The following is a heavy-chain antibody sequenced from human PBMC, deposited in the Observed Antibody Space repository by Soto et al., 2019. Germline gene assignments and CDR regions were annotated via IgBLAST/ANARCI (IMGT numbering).Heavy chain of an antibody. CDR3: AREVYNWNYNGDY. CDR1: GFTFSSYS. J-gene: IGHJ4*02. V-gene: IGHV3-21*01. D-gene: IGHD1-7*01. Sequence: EVPLVESGGGLVKPGVSLRLSCAASGFTFSSYSMNWIRQAPGKGLEWVSSISSSSSYIYYADSVKGRFTISRDNAKNSLYLQMNSLRAEDTAVYYCAREVYNWNYNGDYWGQGTLVTLSS. CDR2: ISSSSSYI.